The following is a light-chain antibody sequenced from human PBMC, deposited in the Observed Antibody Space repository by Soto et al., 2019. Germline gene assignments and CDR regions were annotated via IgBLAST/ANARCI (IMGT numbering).Light chain of an antibody. V-gene: IGKV3-11*01. Sequence: EIVLTQSPATLSLSPGERATLSCRASQSVSSYLAWYQQKPGQAPRLLIYDASNRATGIPARFSGSESGIDFTLTISSLEPEDFAVYYCQQRSNWPPFTFGPGTKVDIK. CDR2: DAS. J-gene: IGKJ3*01. CDR1: QSVSSY. CDR3: QQRSNWPPFT.